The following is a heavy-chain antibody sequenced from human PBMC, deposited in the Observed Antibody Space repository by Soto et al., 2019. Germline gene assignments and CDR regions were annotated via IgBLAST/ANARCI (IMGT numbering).Heavy chain of an antibody. CDR1: GGTFTSHT. Sequence: QVQLVQSGAELKKPGSSVKVSCKASGGTFTSHTIIAWVRQAPGQGPEWMGRIIPTLDIVDYAQKFPDRVTITADKPTSTAYMELRSLISEDTAVYYCARDERGYNYVSDYGLDVWGQGTSVTVSS. D-gene: IGHD5-18*01. CDR3: ARDERGYNYVSDYGLDV. J-gene: IGHJ6*02. V-gene: IGHV1-69*08. CDR2: IIPTLDIV.